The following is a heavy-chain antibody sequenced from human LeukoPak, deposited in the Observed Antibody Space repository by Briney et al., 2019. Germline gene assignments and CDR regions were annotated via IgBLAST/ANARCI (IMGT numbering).Heavy chain of an antibody. D-gene: IGHD3-10*01. CDR3: AGSMVRGVNNWFDP. CDR1: GGSFSNYY. CDR2: INHSGSA. V-gene: IGHV4-34*01. Sequence: SETLSLTCAVYGGSFSNYYWTWIRQPPGKGLEWIGEINHSGSARYNPSLKSRVIISVDTSKNQFSLKLSSVTAADTAVYYCAGSMVRGVNNWFDPWGQGTLVTVSS. J-gene: IGHJ5*02.